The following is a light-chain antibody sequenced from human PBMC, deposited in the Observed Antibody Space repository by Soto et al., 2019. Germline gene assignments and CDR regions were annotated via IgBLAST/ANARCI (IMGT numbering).Light chain of an antibody. V-gene: IGKV3-20*01. CDR3: QSYGTSHPWT. Sequence: EVVLTQSPGALSLSPGEGVTLSCRASQNIRGNELAWYRQKRGQATRLLIYGGSSRAEGIPDRFSGRGTGTNLTLTIDRLEPEDSAVYYCQSYGTSHPWTFGQGTKLEIK. J-gene: IGKJ1*01. CDR2: GGS. CDR1: QNIRGNE.